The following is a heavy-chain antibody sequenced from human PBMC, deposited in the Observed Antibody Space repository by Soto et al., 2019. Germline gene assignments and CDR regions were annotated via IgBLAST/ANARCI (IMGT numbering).Heavy chain of an antibody. CDR3: AKGGRQWLLTSDFNY. V-gene: IGHV3-30*18. D-gene: IGHD6-19*01. Sequence: GGSLRLSCAASGFTFSDYAMHWVRQAPGKGLEWVAVVSHDGRNTHYADSVKGRFTISRDSSKNTVSLEMTSLRAEGTAVYYCAKGGRQWLLTSDFNYWGQGALVTVSS. CDR1: GFTFSDYA. J-gene: IGHJ4*02. CDR2: VSHDGRNT.